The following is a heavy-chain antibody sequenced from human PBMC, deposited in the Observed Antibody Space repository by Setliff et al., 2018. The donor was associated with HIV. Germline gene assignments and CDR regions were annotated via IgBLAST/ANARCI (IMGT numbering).Heavy chain of an antibody. D-gene: IGHD3-22*01. CDR3: ARAQTYYSDSSGYYSQY. CDR1: GYTFTSYA. V-gene: IGHV1-3*01. J-gene: IGHJ4*02. Sequence: ASVKVSCKASGYTFTSYALHWVRQAPGQRLEWMGWLNASNGDTKYSQNLQDRVAITRDTSASTAYMELSSLRSEDTAVYYCARAQTYYSDSSGYYSQYWGQGTLVTVSS. CDR2: LNASNGDT.